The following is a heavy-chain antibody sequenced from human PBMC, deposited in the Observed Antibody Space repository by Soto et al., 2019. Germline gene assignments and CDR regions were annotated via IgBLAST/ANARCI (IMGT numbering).Heavy chain of an antibody. CDR1: GGSFSGYY. CDR2: IDHSGST. D-gene: IGHD3-10*01. V-gene: IGHV4-34*01. J-gene: IGHJ4*02. Sequence: QVQLQQWGAGLLKPSETLSLTCAVYGGSFSGYYWSWIRQPPGKGLEWLGEIDHSGSTNYNPSLKSRVTVSVDTSKNQFSLKLNSVTAADTAVYYCARGGPGYYGSGSYYPRWGQGTLVTVSS. CDR3: ARGGPGYYGSGSYYPR.